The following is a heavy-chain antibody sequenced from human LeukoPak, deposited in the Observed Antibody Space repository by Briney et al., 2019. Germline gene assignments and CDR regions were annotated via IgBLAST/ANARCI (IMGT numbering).Heavy chain of an antibody. D-gene: IGHD5-18*01. CDR3: ARTSFTPWIQLWGGFDY. Sequence: SETLSLACTVSGGSISSSSYYWGWIRQPPGKGLEWIGSIYYSGSTYYNPSLKSRVTISVDTSKNQFSLKLSSVTAADTAVYYCARTSFTPWIQLWGGFDYWGQGTLVTVSS. CDR1: GGSISSSSYY. J-gene: IGHJ4*02. CDR2: IYYSGST. V-gene: IGHV4-39*07.